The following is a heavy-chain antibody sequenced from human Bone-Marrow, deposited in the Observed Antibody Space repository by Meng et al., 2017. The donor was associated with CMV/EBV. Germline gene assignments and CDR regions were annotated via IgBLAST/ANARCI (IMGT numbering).Heavy chain of an antibody. V-gene: IGHV4-39*07. CDR2: IYYSGST. D-gene: IGHD2-2*01. CDR1: GGSVSSASYY. Sequence: SETLSLTCTVSGGSVSSASYYWSWIRQPPGKGLEWIGSIYYSGSTYYNPSLKSRVTISVDTSKNQFSLKLSSVTAADTAVYYCASVPGYCSSTSCLNWFDPWGQGILVTVPS. J-gene: IGHJ5*02. CDR3: ASVPGYCSSTSCLNWFDP.